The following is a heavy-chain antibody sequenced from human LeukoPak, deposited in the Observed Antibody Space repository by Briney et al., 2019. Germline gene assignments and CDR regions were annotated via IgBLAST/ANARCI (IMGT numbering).Heavy chain of an antibody. CDR3: AKDLDSSGWYSNWFDP. CDR2: ISGSGGST. D-gene: IGHD6-19*01. Sequence: GGSLRLSCAASGFTFGSYAMSWVRQAPGKGLEWVSAISGSGGSTYYADSVKGRFTISRDNSKNTLYLQMNSLRAEDTAVYYCAKDLDSSGWYSNWFDPWGQGILVTVSS. V-gene: IGHV3-23*01. CDR1: GFTFGSYA. J-gene: IGHJ5*02.